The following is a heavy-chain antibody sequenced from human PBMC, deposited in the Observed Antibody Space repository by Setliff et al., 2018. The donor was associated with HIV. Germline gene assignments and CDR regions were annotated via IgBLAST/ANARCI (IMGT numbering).Heavy chain of an antibody. D-gene: IGHD3-22*01. Sequence: VSCKASGGSFTSYTFSWVRQAPGQGLEWMGRIIPIVTIAHYAEQFVGRVTITADKSTSTTYMEVSSLRSEDTAVYYCARERPGDHYESTGYQLADWFAPWGQGTLVTVSS. V-gene: IGHV1-69*04. J-gene: IGHJ5*02. CDR1: GGSFTSYT. CDR3: ARERPGDHYESTGYQLADWFAP. CDR2: IIPIVTIA.